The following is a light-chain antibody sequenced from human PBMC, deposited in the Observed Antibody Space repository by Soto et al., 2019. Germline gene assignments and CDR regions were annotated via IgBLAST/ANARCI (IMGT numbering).Light chain of an antibody. CDR1: RSDVGGYNY. Sequence: QSVLTQPPSASGSPGQSVTISCTGTRSDVGGYNYVSWYQQHPGKAPKLMIYVVSNRPSGVPDRFSGSKSGNTASLTVSGLQTEDEADYYCSSYAATNNVIFGGGTKVTVL. CDR3: SSYAATNNVI. CDR2: VVS. J-gene: IGLJ2*01. V-gene: IGLV2-8*01.